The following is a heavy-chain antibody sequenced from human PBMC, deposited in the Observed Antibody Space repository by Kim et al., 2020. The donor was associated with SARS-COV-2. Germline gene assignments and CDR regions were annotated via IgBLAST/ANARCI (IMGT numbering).Heavy chain of an antibody. Sequence: GGSLRLSCAASGFTFSSYGMHWVRQAPGKGLEWVAVISYDGSNKYYADSVKGRFTISRDNSKNTLYLQMNSLRADDTAVYYCANLVGATAGNYWGQGTLVTVSS. D-gene: IGHD1-26*01. CDR3: ANLVGATAGNY. CDR2: ISYDGSNK. V-gene: IGHV3-30*18. J-gene: IGHJ4*02. CDR1: GFTFSSYG.